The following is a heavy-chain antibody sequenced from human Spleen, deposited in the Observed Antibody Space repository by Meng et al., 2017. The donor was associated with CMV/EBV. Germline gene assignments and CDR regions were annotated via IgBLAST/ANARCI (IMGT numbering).Heavy chain of an antibody. CDR1: GFTFSSYA. Sequence: GEFLKISCAASGFTFSSYAMSWVRQAPGKGLEWVSTISGRGSSTYYADFVKGRFTISRDSPKNTLYLQMNSLRAEETAVYYFARDRRSKYFDSKKDYYGMDVWGQGTTVTVSS. J-gene: IGHJ6*02. D-gene: IGHD3-22*01. CDR3: ARDRRSKYFDSKKDYYGMDV. CDR2: ISGRGSST. V-gene: IGHV3-23*01.